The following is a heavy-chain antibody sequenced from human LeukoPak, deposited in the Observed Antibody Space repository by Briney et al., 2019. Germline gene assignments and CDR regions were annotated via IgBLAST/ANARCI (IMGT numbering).Heavy chain of an antibody. D-gene: IGHD4-17*01. J-gene: IGHJ4*02. Sequence: ASVKVSCKASGYTFTGYYMHWVRQAPGQGLEWMGWINPNSGGTNYAQKFQGRATMTRDTSISTAYMELTRLRSDDTAVYYCARGPMTTVTFDYWGQGTLVTVSS. V-gene: IGHV1-2*02. CDR3: ARGPMTTVTFDY. CDR1: GYTFTGYY. CDR2: INPNSGGT.